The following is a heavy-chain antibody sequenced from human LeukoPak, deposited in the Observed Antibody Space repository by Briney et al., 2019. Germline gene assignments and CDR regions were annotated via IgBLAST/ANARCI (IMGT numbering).Heavy chain of an antibody. J-gene: IGHJ4*02. CDR2: ISGSGGST. V-gene: IGHV3-23*01. Sequence: GGSLRLSCAASGFTFSSYSMNWVRQAPGKGLEWVSAISGSGGSTYYADSVKGRFTISRDNSKNTLYLQMNSLRAEDTAVYYCANYVSGVFDYWGQGTLVTVSS. CDR1: GFTFSSYS. D-gene: IGHD3-10*01. CDR3: ANYVSGVFDY.